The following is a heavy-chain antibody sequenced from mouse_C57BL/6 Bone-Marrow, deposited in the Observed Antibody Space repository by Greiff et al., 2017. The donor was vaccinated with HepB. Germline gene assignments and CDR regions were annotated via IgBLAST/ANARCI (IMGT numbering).Heavy chain of an antibody. J-gene: IGHJ1*03. Sequence: QVQLQQSGAELVKPGASVKLSCKASGYTFTEYTIHWVKQRSGQGLEWIGWFYPGSGSIKYNEKFKDKATLTADKSSSTVYMELSRLTSEDSAVYFCARHEKRVITTVVADWYFDVWGTGTTVTVSS. D-gene: IGHD1-1*01. CDR1: GYTFTEYT. CDR3: ARHEKRVITTVVADWYFDV. V-gene: IGHV1-62-2*01. CDR2: FYPGSGSI.